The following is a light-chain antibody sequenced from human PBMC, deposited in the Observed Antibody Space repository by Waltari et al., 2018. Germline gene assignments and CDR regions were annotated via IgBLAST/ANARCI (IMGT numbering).Light chain of an antibody. CDR1: QSVDGSY. J-gene: IGKJ4*01. CDR2: GES. Sequence: EIVLTQSPGTLSLSPGERASLSCRASQSVDGSYLAWYQQKPGQAPRLLIYGESSRATGIPDRFSGSGSGTDFTLTMSRLEPEDFAVYYCQQYGRSPLTFGGGTKVEMK. V-gene: IGKV3-20*01. CDR3: QQYGRSPLT.